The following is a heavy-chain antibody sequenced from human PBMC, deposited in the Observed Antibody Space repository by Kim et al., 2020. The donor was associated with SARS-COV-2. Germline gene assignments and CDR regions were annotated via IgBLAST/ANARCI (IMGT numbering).Heavy chain of an antibody. Sequence: SVKVSCKASGGTFSSYAISWVRQAPGQGLEWMGGIIPIFGTANYAQKFQGRVTITADESTSTAYMELSSLRSEDTAVYYCARVWYSSSWPNYFDYWGQGTLVTVSS. CDR1: GGTFSSYA. CDR3: ARVWYSSSWPNYFDY. D-gene: IGHD6-13*01. J-gene: IGHJ4*02. CDR2: IIPIFGTA. V-gene: IGHV1-69*13.